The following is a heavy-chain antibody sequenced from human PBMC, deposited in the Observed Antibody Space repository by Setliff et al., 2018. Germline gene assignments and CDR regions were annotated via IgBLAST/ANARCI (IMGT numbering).Heavy chain of an antibody. D-gene: IGHD1-26*01. V-gene: IGHV4-4*08. Sequence: PSETLSLTCSVSGASINRDYWNWIRQPPGKGLEWIGYISPSGSTTYNPSVKSRVTISLDTPKNHFSLKLDSVTAADTALYYCARSPSSGAYWNPRPFYSDYWARGTLVTVS. CDR1: GASINRDY. CDR2: ISPSGST. CDR3: ARSPSSGAYWNPRPFYSDY. J-gene: IGHJ4*02.